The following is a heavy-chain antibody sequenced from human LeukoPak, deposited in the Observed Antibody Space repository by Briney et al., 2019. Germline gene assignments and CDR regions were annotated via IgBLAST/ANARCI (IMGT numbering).Heavy chain of an antibody. Sequence: PSETLSLTCTVSGGSISSSSYYWGWIRPPPGKGLEWLGSIYYSGSTYYNPSLKSRVTISVDTSKNQFSLKLSSVTAADTAVYYCAREFGSGWFYYYYYYMDVWGKGTTVTVSS. V-gene: IGHV4-39*07. CDR1: GGSISSSSYY. D-gene: IGHD6-19*01. CDR2: IYYSGST. J-gene: IGHJ6*03. CDR3: AREFGSGWFYYYYYYMDV.